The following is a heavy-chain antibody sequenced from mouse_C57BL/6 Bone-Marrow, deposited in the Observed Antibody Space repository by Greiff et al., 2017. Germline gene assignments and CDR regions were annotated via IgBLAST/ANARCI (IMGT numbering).Heavy chain of an antibody. CDR3: AKEGYYGSLWYFDV. Sequence: VQGVESGPGLVQPSQSLSITCTVSGFSLTSFGVHWVRQSPGKGLEWLGVIGRGGSTDYNAAFMSRLSITKDNSKSQVFFKMNSLQADDTAIYYCAKEGYYGSLWYFDVWGTGTTVTVSS. V-gene: IGHV2-5*01. CDR1: GFSLTSFG. D-gene: IGHD1-1*01. J-gene: IGHJ1*03. CDR2: IGRGGST.